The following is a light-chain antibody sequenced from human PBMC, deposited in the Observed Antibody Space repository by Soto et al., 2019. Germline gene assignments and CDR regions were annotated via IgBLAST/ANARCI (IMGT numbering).Light chain of an antibody. CDR1: HSVDSR. J-gene: IGKJ4*01. CDR2: DAS. V-gene: IGKV3-15*01. CDR3: QHYTNWPLT. Sequence: EIVMTQSPATLSMSPEDRATLSCRASHSVDSRLAWYQQKPGQSPRLLIYDASTRATGLPARFSGSGSGTEFTLTISSLQSEDFAVYYCQHYTNWPLTFGGGTKV.